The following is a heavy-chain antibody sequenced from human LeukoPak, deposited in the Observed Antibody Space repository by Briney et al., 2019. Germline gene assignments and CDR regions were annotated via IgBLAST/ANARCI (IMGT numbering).Heavy chain of an antibody. CDR3: ARSLNSLGQLPAKTLDY. V-gene: IGHV1-69*13. CDR2: IIPIFGTA. D-gene: IGHD2-2*01. Sequence: SVKVSCKASGGTFSSYAISWVRQAPGQGLEWMGGIIPIFGTANYAQKFQGRVTITADESTSTAYMELSSLRSEDTAVYYCARSLNSLGQLPAKTLDYWGQGTLVTVSS. CDR1: GGTFSSYA. J-gene: IGHJ4*02.